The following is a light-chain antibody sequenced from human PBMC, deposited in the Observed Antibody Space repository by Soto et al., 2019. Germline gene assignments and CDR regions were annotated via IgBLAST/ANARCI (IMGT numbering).Light chain of an antibody. V-gene: IGLV2-14*03. CDR1: NSVICSYDY. CDR3: SSHTSSNTRI. CDR2: EVS. J-gene: IGLJ1*01. Sequence: QSVLTQPASVSGSPGQSIAISCTGTNSVICSYDYVSWYQQHPDKAPKLMIYEVSNLPSVVSNRFSGSKSVNTATLSISGLQAEDEADYYCSSHTSSNTRIFGTGTKVTVL.